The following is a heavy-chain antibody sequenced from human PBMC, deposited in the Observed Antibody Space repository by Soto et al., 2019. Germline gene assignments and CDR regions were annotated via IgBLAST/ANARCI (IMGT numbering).Heavy chain of an antibody. J-gene: IGHJ5*02. CDR3: ATVTCGFPDH. D-gene: IGHD5-12*01. V-gene: IGHV5-51*01. Sequence: PGESLKISCKTSGYRFTTYWIAWVRQRPGEGPEWGGMVFPGDSESRYRPAFQGQVTISADKSITTAYLQWSSLKASYTAMYSCATVTCGFPDHWGHGTLVTVSS. CDR1: GYRFTTYW. CDR2: VFPGDSES.